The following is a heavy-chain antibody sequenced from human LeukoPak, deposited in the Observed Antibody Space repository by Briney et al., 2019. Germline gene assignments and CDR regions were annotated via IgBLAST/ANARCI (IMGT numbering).Heavy chain of an antibody. CDR2: ISWNSGSI. Sequence: PGRSLRLSCAASGFTFDDYAMHWVRQAPGKGLEWVSGISWNSGSIGYADSVKGQFTISRDNAKNSLYLQMNSLRAEDTALYYCAKDMRLDEDTAMVDYWGQGTLVTVSS. CDR1: GFTFDDYA. CDR3: AKDMRLDEDTAMVDY. D-gene: IGHD5-18*01. J-gene: IGHJ4*02. V-gene: IGHV3-9*01.